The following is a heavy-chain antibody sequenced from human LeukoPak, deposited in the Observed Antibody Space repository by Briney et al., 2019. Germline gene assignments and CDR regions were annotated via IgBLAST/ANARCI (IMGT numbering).Heavy chain of an antibody. V-gene: IGHV3-23*01. Sequence: GGSLRLSCGASGFTFSTYAMNWVRQAPGKGLEWVSAISGSGGSTYYADSVKGRFTISRDNSKNTLYLQMNSLRAEDTSIYFCAKALEQETVIALDSWGQGTLVTVSS. CDR1: GFTFSTYA. CDR2: ISGSGGST. J-gene: IGHJ4*02. D-gene: IGHD6-13*01. CDR3: AKALEQETVIALDS.